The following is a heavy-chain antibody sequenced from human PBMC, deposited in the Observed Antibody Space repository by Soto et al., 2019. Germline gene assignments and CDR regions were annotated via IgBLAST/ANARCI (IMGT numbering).Heavy chain of an antibody. CDR1: GTSFSAYY. Sequence: PSETLSLTCVVYGTSFSAYYWTWIRQPPGRGLEWIGEINHSGSTHYNPSLKSRVTMSVDTSKKQFSLSLSSVTAADTAVYYCARKGGFGEVLPWGQGTLVTVSS. CDR2: INHSGST. D-gene: IGHD3-10*01. V-gene: IGHV4-34*01. CDR3: ARKGGFGEVLP. J-gene: IGHJ5*02.